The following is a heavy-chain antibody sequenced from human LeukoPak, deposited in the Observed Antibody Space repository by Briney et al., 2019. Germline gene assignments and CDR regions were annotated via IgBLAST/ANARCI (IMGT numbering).Heavy chain of an antibody. CDR2: ISWNSGSI. J-gene: IGHJ6*02. V-gene: IGHV3-9*01. CDR1: GFTFDDYA. Sequence: GGSLRLSCAASGFTFDDYAMRWVRQAPGKGLEWVSGISWNSGSIGYADSVKGRFTISRDNAKNSLNLQMNCLRAEDTALYYCAAGNALVSYFYGLDVWAKGPRSPSP. D-gene: IGHD1-14*01. CDR3: AAGNALVSYFYGLDV.